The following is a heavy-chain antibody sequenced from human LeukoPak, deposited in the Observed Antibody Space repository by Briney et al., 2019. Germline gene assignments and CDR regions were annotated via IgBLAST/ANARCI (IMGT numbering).Heavy chain of an antibody. D-gene: IGHD3-10*01. CDR3: ASEVDYGSGSF. CDR2: INPNSGGT. J-gene: IGHJ4*02. V-gene: IGHV1-2*02. CDR1: GYTFTGYY. Sequence: VASVKVSCKASGYTFTGYYMHWVRQAPGQGLEWMGWINPNSGGTNYVQKFQGRVTMTRDTPISTAYMELSRLRSDDTAVYYCASEVDYGSGSFWGQGTLVTVSS.